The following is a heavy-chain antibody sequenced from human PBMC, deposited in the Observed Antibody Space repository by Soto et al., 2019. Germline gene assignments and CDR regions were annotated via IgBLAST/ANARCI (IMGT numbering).Heavy chain of an antibody. J-gene: IGHJ4*02. Sequence: ASVNVSCKASGYTFTSYYMHWVRQAPGQGLEWMGIINPSGGSTSYAQKFQGRVTMTRDTSTSTVYMELSSLGSEDTAVYYCARVKEEFVVVPAAILDYWGQGTLVTVSS. CDR3: ARVKEEFVVVPAAILDY. CDR1: GYTFTSYY. D-gene: IGHD2-2*02. CDR2: INPSGGST. V-gene: IGHV1-46*01.